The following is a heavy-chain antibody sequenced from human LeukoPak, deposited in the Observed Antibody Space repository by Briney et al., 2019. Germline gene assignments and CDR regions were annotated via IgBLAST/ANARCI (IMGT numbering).Heavy chain of an antibody. Sequence: QPGGSLRLSCAGSGFTFSSYWMSWVRQAPGKGLEWVAVISYDGSNKYYADSVKGRFTISRDNSKNTLYLQMNSLRAEDTAVYYCARDRAGRYCSSTSCYKSHYFDYWGQGTLVTVSS. D-gene: IGHD2-2*02. CDR3: ARDRAGRYCSSTSCYKSHYFDY. J-gene: IGHJ4*02. CDR1: GFTFSSYW. V-gene: IGHV3-30*03. CDR2: ISYDGSNK.